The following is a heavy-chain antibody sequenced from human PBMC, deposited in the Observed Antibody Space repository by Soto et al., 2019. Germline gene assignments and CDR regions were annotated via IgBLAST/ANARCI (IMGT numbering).Heavy chain of an antibody. V-gene: IGHV4-59*04. Sequence: SETLSLTCTISGGSISVYYWSWIRQPPGQALEWIGYIYDSGSPYYNPSLRSRVIISADTSKNQISLKLTSVTATDTAVYYCATVVIPGTRHTDFDSRGQGVSVTVSS. CDR1: GGSISVYY. J-gene: IGHJ5*01. CDR2: IYDSGSP. CDR3: ATVVIPGTRHTDFDS. D-gene: IGHD4-4*01.